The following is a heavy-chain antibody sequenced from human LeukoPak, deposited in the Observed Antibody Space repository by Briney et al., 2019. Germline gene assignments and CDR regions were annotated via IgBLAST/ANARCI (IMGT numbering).Heavy chain of an antibody. CDR3: ARQKLLTYYYDSSGRSDAFDI. J-gene: IGHJ3*02. Sequence: PSETLSLPCSLSGGSITSYSRSWIPQPPGKGREGIRNIFYIGRTNYNPSLRSRVSISADTIKNPFSLRLTTVTDPNTALYYAARQKLLTYYYDSSGRSDAFDISGQGRMGTVSS. D-gene: IGHD3-22*01. CDR1: GGSITSYS. V-gene: IGHV4-59*01. CDR2: IFYIGRT.